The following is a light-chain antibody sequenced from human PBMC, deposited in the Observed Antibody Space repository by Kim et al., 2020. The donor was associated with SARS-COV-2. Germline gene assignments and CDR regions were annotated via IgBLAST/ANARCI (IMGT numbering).Light chain of an antibody. CDR1: QNIDNW. CDR2: KAS. V-gene: IGKV1-5*03. Sequence: DIQMTQSPSTLSASVGDRVTITCPASQNIDNWLAWYQQKPGKAPKLLIYKASRLHSGVPSRFSGSGSGTEFTLTISSLQPDDFGVYFCQQYETYWTFGLGTKVDIK. CDR3: QQYETYWT. J-gene: IGKJ1*01.